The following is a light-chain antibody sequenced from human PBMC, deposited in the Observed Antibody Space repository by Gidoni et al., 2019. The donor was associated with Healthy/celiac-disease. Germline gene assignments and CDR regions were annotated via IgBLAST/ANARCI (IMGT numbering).Light chain of an antibody. Sequence: DIVLTHSPATLSLSPGERSTLSCSASQSVSSYLAWYQPKPGQAPRLLIYDPSNRATGIPARFSGSGSGTDFTLTISSLGPEDFAVYYCQQRSNSYTFGQGTKLEIK. CDR3: QQRSNSYT. CDR2: DPS. J-gene: IGKJ2*01. V-gene: IGKV3-11*01. CDR1: QSVSSY.